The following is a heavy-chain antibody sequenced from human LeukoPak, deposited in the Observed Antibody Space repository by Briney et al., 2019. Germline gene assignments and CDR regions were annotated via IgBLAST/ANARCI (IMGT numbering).Heavy chain of an antibody. CDR3: AREKTTNYYYDSSGYYYYYYMDV. CDR1: GGSISSSSYY. J-gene: IGHJ6*03. CDR2: IYTSGST. V-gene: IGHV4-61*02. D-gene: IGHD3-22*01. Sequence: SGTLSLTCTVSGGSISSSSYYWGWIRQPAGKGLEWIGRIYTSGSTNYNPSLKSRVTMSVDTSKNQFSLKLSSVTAADTAVYYCAREKTTNYYYDSSGYYYYYYMDVWGKGTTVTISS.